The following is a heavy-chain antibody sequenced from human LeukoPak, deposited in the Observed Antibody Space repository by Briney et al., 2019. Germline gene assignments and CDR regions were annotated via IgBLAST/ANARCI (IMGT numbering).Heavy chain of an antibody. CDR3: AREISITMIVVDPI. V-gene: IGHV1-69*04. CDR2: IIPILGIA. J-gene: IGHJ4*02. CDR1: GGTFSSYA. Sequence: ASVKVSCKASGGTFSSYAISWVRQAPGQGLEWMGRIIPILGIANYAQKFQGRVTITADKSTSTAYMELSSLRSEDTAVYYCAREISITMIVVDPIWGQGTLVTVSS. D-gene: IGHD3-22*01.